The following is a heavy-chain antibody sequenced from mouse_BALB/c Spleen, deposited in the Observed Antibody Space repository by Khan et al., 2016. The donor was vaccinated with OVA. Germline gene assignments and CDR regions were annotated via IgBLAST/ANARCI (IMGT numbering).Heavy chain of an antibody. J-gene: IGHJ3*01. CDR2: VSTGGGYT. Sequence: EVELMESGGDLVKPGGCLKLSCAASGFTFSTYGMSWVRQTPDKRLEWVATVSTGGGYTYYPDSVKGRFTISRDNAKNTLYLQMSSLKSEDTAMFYCARLAYYYDSEGFAYWGQGTLVTVSA. CDR1: GFTFSTYG. D-gene: IGHD1-1*01. CDR3: ARLAYYYDSEGFAY. V-gene: IGHV5-6*01.